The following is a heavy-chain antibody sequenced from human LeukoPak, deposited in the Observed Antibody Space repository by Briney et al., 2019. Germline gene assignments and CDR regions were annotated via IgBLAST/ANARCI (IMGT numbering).Heavy chain of an antibody. J-gene: IGHJ4*02. V-gene: IGHV3-23*01. CDR3: TKFPLGYGEYFVY. Sequence: GGSLRLSCAASGFTFSSYAMSWLRQAPGKGLEWVLAISGSGGSTYYADSVKGRFTISRDNSKNTLYLQMNSLRAEDTAVYYCTKFPLGYGEYFVYWGQGTLVTVSS. CDR2: ISGSGGST. CDR1: GFTFSSYA. D-gene: IGHD4-17*01.